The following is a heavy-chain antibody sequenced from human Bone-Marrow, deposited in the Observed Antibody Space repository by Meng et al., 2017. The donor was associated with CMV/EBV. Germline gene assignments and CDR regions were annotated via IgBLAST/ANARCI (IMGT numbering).Heavy chain of an antibody. J-gene: IGHJ4*02. CDR2: MNPNSGNT. D-gene: IGHD3-3*01. CDR3: APLEITIFGVVIKPPSYFDY. CDR1: GYTFTSYG. Sequence: ASVKVFCKASGYTFTSYGISWVRQATGQGLEWMGWMNPNSGNTGYAQKFQGRVTMTRNTSISTAYMELSSLRSEDTAVYYCAPLEITIFGVVIKPPSYFDYWGQGTLVTVSS. V-gene: IGHV1-8*02.